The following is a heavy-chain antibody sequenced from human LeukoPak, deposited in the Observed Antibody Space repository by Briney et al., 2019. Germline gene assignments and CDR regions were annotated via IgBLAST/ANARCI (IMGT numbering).Heavy chain of an antibody. D-gene: IGHD3-10*01. Sequence: SETLSLTCTVSGGSISSYYWSWIRQPPGKGLEWIGYIYYSGSTNYNPSLKSRVTISVDTSKNQFSLKLSSVTAADTAVYYCVSVGFGVFLDAFDIWGQGTMVTVSS. CDR1: GGSISSYY. V-gene: IGHV4-59*01. J-gene: IGHJ3*02. CDR3: VSVGFGVFLDAFDI. CDR2: IYYSGST.